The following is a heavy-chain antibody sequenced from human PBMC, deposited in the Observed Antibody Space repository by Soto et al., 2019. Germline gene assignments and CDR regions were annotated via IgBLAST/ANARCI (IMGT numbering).Heavy chain of an antibody. D-gene: IGHD3-16*02. J-gene: IGHJ4*02. CDR3: AHIEGGELSYSTAY. V-gene: IGHV2-5*02. Sequence: QITLKESGPTLVKPTQTLTLTCTFSGFSLSTSGVGVGWIRQPPGKALEWLALIYWDDDKRYSPSLKSRLTITKDTSKQQVVFTMTNMDPVDTGTYYCAHIEGGELSYSTAYWGQGTLVTVSS. CDR1: GFSLSTSGVG. CDR2: IYWDDDK.